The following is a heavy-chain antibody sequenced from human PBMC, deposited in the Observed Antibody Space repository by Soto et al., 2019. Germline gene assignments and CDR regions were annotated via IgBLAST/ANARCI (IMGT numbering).Heavy chain of an antibody. V-gene: IGHV3-48*01. CDR2: ISSSSSTI. Sequence: GGSLRVSCAASGFTFSSDSMNWVRQAPGKGLEWVSYISSSSSTIYYADSVKGRFTISRDNAKNSLYLQMNSLRAEDTAVYYCARDQIAVAGPYYYGMYVWGQGTTVTVSS. CDR3: ARDQIAVAGPYYYGMYV. D-gene: IGHD6-19*01. J-gene: IGHJ6*02. CDR1: GFTFSSDS.